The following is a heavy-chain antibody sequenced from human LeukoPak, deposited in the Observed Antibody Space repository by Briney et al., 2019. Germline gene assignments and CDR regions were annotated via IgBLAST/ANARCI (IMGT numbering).Heavy chain of an antibody. CDR2: ISSSGSTI. D-gene: IGHD4-17*01. Sequence: GGSLRLSCAASGFTFSDYYMSWIRQAPGKGLEWVSYISSSGSTIYYADSVKGRFTISRDNAKNSLYLQMNSLRAEDTAVYYCARYDYDDYDAFDVWGQGTMVTVSS. J-gene: IGHJ3*01. CDR3: ARYDYDDYDAFDV. V-gene: IGHV3-11*01. CDR1: GFTFSDYY.